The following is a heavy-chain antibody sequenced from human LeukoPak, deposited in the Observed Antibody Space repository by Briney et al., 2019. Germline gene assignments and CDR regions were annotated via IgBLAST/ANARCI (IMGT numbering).Heavy chain of an antibody. CDR2: ISGSGGST. Sequence: GGSPRLSCAASGFTFSSYAMSWVRQAPGKGLEWVSAISGSGGSTYYADSVKGRFTISRDNSKNTLYLQMNSLRAEDTAVYYCALTVGYCSSTSCYFDYWGQGTLVTVSS. CDR3: ALTVGYCSSTSCYFDY. D-gene: IGHD2-2*01. CDR1: GFTFSSYA. V-gene: IGHV3-23*01. J-gene: IGHJ4*02.